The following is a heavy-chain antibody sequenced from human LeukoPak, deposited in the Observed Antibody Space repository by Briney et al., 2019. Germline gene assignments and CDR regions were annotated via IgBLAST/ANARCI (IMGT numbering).Heavy chain of an antibody. Sequence: ASVKVSCKASGYTFTSYDINWVRQATGQGLEWMGWMSPNSGNTGYAQKFQGRVTMTRNTSISTAYMELSSLRSEDTAVYYCARDSLLWFGELLVARWFDPWGQGTLVTVSS. CDR2: MSPNSGNT. CDR1: GYTFTSYD. D-gene: IGHD3-10*01. J-gene: IGHJ5*02. V-gene: IGHV1-8*01. CDR3: ARDSLLWFGELLVARWFDP.